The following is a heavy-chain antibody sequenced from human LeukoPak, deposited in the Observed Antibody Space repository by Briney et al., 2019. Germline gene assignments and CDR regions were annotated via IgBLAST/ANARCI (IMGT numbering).Heavy chain of an antibody. CDR3: ARGGRIAVAGPNY. CDR1: GFTFSSYS. D-gene: IGHD6-19*01. Sequence: GGSLRLSCAASGFTFSSYSMNWVRQAPGKGLEWVSYISSSSSTIYYADSVKGRFPISRDNAKNSPYLQMNSLRAEDTAVYYCARGGRIAVAGPNYWGQGTLVTVSS. CDR2: ISSSSSTI. V-gene: IGHV3-48*01. J-gene: IGHJ4*02.